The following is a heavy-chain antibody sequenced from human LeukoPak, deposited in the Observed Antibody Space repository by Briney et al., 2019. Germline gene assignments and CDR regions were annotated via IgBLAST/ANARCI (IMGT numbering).Heavy chain of an antibody. V-gene: IGHV1-18*01. D-gene: IGHD2-2*01. CDR3: ARRVVPAARASYYYYYYMDV. CDR2: ISAYNGNT. J-gene: IGHJ6*03. Sequence: ASVKVSCKASGYTFTSHGISWVRQAPGQGLEWMGWISAYNGNTNYAQKLQGRVTMTTDTSTSTAYMELRSLRSDDTAVYYRARRVVPAARASYYYYYYMDVWGKGTTVTVSS. CDR1: GYTFTSHG.